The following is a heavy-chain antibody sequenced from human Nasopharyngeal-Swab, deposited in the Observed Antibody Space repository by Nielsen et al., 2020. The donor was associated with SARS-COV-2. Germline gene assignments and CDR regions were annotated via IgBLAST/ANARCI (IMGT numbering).Heavy chain of an antibody. D-gene: IGHD6-19*01. V-gene: IGHV4-31*02. J-gene: IGHJ3*02. CDR2: INYSGNN. Sequence: WIRQPPGKGLEWIGYINYSGNNYHNPSLKSRLTISVDTPKNQFSLMLSSVTAADTAVYYCARVDTSGGCGDGLDIWGQGTRVTVSS. CDR3: ARVDTSGGCGDGLDI.